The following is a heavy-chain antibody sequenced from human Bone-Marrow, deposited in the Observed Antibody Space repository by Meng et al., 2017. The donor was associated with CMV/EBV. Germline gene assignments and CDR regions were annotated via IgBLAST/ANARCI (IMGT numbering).Heavy chain of an antibody. J-gene: IGHJ4*02. V-gene: IGHV1-18*01. D-gene: IGHD6-6*01. CDR3: ARKTWSSSTIAENYYFDY. Sequence: ASVKVSCKASGYTFTSYGISWVRQAPGQGLEWMGWISAYNGNTNYAQKRQGRVTMTTDTSTSTAYMELRSLRSDDTAVHYCARKTWSSSTIAENYYFDYWGQGTRVTGSS. CDR1: GYTFTSYG. CDR2: ISAYNGNT.